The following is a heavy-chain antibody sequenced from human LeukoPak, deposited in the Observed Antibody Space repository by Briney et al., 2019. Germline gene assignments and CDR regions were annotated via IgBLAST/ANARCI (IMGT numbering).Heavy chain of an antibody. Sequence: SETLSLTCAVCGGSFSGYYWSWIRQPPGKGLEWIGEINHSGSTNYNPSLKSRVTISVDTSKNQFSLKLSSVTAADTAVYYCAAHPIYSSSSLVYYYYYYMDVWGKGTTVTVSS. CDR2: INHSGST. J-gene: IGHJ6*03. CDR1: GGSFSGYY. CDR3: AAHPIYSSSSLVYYYYYYMDV. V-gene: IGHV4-34*01. D-gene: IGHD6-6*01.